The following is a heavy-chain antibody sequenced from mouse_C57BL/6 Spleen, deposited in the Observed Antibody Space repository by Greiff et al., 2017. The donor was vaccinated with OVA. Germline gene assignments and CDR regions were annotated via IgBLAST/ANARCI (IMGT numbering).Heavy chain of an antibody. CDR2: LNPNYGTT. CDR3: AREGVYGSTFGYFDV. CDR1: GYSFTDYN. J-gene: IGHJ1*03. D-gene: IGHD1-1*01. V-gene: IGHV1-39*01. Sequence: VQLQQSGPELVKPGASVKISCKASGYSFTDYNMNWVKQSNGKSLEWIGVLNPNYGTTSYNQKFKGKATLTVDQSSSTAYMQLNSLTSEDSAVYDCAREGVYGSTFGYFDVWGTGTTVTVSS.